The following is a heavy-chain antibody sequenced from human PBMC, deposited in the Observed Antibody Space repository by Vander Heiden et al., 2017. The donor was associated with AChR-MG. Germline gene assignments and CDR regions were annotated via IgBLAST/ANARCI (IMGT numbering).Heavy chain of an antibody. J-gene: IGHJ5*02. CDR3: ARSIVGAMWFDP. D-gene: IGHD1-26*01. Sequence: QVTLKESGPALVKPTQTLTLTCTFSGLSLSTSGMRVSWIRQPPGKALEWLARIDWDDEKFYSTSLKTRLTISKDTSKNQVVLTMTNMDPVDTATYYCARSIVGAMWFDPWGQGTLVTVSS. CDR2: IDWDDEK. V-gene: IGHV2-70*04. CDR1: GLSLSTSGMR.